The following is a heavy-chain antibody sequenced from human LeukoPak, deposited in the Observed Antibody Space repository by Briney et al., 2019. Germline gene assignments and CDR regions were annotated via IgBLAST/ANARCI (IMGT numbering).Heavy chain of an antibody. CDR1: GGSISSYY. Sequence: SETLSLTCTVSGGSISSYYWSWIRQPAGKGLEWIGRIYTSGSTNYNPSLKSRVTMSVDTSKNQFSLKLSSVTAADTAVYYCARLSGITMIVVLISDAFDIWGQGTMVTVSS. V-gene: IGHV4-4*07. CDR2: IYTSGST. CDR3: ARLSGITMIVVLISDAFDI. J-gene: IGHJ3*02. D-gene: IGHD3-22*01.